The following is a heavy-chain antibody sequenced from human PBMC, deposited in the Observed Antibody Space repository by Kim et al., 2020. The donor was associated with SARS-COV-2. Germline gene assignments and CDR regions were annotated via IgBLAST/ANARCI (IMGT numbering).Heavy chain of an antibody. V-gene: IGHV3-23*01. J-gene: IGHJ4*02. Sequence: GGSLRLSCAASGFTFGNYEMSWVRQAPGKGLEWVSTISSSGDRTDYADSVKGRFTVSRDNSKNTLHLQMNSLRGEDTALYYCAKDLAIAARPCFDYWGQGTLVTVSS. CDR1: GFTFGNYE. CDR3: AKDLAIAARPCFDY. CDR2: ISSSGDRT. D-gene: IGHD6-6*01.